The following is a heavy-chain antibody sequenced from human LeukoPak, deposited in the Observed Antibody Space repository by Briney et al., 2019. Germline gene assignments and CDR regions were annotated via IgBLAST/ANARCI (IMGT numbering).Heavy chain of an antibody. V-gene: IGHV3-64*02. CDR2: ISHNGGST. D-gene: IGHD6-13*01. CDR3: ARQAAGVVY. Sequence: PGGSLRLSCAASGFTFSSYAMHWVRQAPGKGLEYVSGISHNGGSTYYADSVKGRFTISRDNSKNTLYLQMGGLRAEDMAVYYCARQAAGVVYWGQGTLVTVSS. J-gene: IGHJ4*02. CDR1: GFTFSSYA.